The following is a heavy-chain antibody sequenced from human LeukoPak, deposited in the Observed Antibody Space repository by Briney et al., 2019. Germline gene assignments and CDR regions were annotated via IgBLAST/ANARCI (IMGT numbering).Heavy chain of an antibody. V-gene: IGHV3-33*01. CDR3: AGDGIAAAGTGWFDP. J-gene: IGHJ5*02. CDR2: IWYDGSNK. D-gene: IGHD6-13*01. CDR1: GFTFSSYG. Sequence: PGGSLRLSCAASGFTFSSYGMHWVRQAPGKGLEWVAVIWYDGSNKYYADSVKGRFTISRDNSKNTLYLQMNSLRAEDTAVYYCAGDGIAAAGTGWFDPWGQGTLVTVSS.